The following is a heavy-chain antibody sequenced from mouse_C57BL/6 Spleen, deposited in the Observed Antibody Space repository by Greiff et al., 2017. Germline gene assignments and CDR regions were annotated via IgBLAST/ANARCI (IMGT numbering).Heavy chain of an antibody. Sequence: EVQLVESGPELVKPGASVKISCKASGYSFTDYNMNWVKQSNGKSLEWIGVINPNYGTTSYNQKFKGKATLTVDQSSSTAYMQLNSLTSEDSAVYYCARGAITTVVAHFDYWGQGTTLTVSS. CDR2: INPNYGTT. D-gene: IGHD1-1*01. CDR1: GYSFTDYN. CDR3: ARGAITTVVAHFDY. V-gene: IGHV1-39*01. J-gene: IGHJ2*01.